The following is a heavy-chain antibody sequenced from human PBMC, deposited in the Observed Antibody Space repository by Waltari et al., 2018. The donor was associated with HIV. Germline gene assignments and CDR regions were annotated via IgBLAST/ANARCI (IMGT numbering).Heavy chain of an antibody. J-gene: IGHJ6*02. V-gene: IGHV3-15*01. CDR2: IKSKTDGGTT. CDR3: TTHLRFLEWLFNGMDV. Sequence: EVQLVESGGGLVKPGGSLRLSCAAFGFTFSNDWMSWVRQAQGKGLEWVGRIKSKTDGGTTDYAAPVKGRFTISRDDSKNTLYLQMNSLKPEDTAVYYCTTHLRFLEWLFNGMDVWGQGTTVTVSS. D-gene: IGHD3-3*01. CDR1: GFTFSNDW.